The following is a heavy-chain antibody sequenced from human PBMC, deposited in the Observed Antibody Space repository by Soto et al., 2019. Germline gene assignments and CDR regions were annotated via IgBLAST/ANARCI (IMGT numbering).Heavy chain of an antibody. V-gene: IGHV4-30-2*01. Sequence: QLQLQESGSGLVKPSQTLSLTCAVSGGSISSGGYSWSWIRQPPGKGLEWIGYIYHSGSTYYNPPLKSRVTISVDRSKNQFSLKLRSVTAADTAVYYCARFYGDYANWFDPGGQGTLVTVSS. CDR3: ARFYGDYANWFDP. D-gene: IGHD4-17*01. J-gene: IGHJ5*02. CDR2: IYHSGST. CDR1: GGSISSGGYS.